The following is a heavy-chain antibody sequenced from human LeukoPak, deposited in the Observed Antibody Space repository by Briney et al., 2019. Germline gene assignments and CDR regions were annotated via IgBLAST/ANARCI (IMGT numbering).Heavy chain of an antibody. Sequence: SETLSLTCTVSGGSISSYYWSWIRQPPGKGLEWIGYIYYSGSTNYNPSLKSRVTISVDTSKNQFSLKLSSVTAADTAVYYCARQNIVVVPAAIGANNWFDPWGQGTLVTVSS. CDR2: IYYSGST. D-gene: IGHD2-2*02. V-gene: IGHV4-59*08. CDR1: GGSISSYY. J-gene: IGHJ5*02. CDR3: ARQNIVVVPAAIGANNWFDP.